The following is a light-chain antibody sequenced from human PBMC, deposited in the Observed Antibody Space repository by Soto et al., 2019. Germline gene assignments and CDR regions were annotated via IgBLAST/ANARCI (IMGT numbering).Light chain of an antibody. J-gene: IGLJ1*01. CDR3: SSYTSSSTLDYV. CDR1: SSDVCGYNY. CDR2: DVS. Sequence: QSVLTQPSSVSGSPGQSITISCPGTSSDVCGYNYVSWYQQHPGKAPKLMIYDVSNRPSGVSNRFSGSKSGNTASLTISGLQAEDEADYYCSSYTSSSTLDYVFGTGTKVTVL. V-gene: IGLV2-14*01.